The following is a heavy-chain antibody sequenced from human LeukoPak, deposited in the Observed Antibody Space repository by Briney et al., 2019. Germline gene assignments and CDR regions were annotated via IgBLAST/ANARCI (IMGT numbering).Heavy chain of an antibody. CDR1: GYSISSGYY. CDR2: IYHSGST. Sequence: SETLSLTCTVSGYSISSGYYWGWIRPPPGKGLEWIGSIYHSGSTYYNPSLKSRVTISVDTSKNQFSLKLSSVTAADTAVYYCARANRWLQFGTNWFDPWGQGTLVTVSS. D-gene: IGHD5-24*01. V-gene: IGHV4-38-2*02. CDR3: ARANRWLQFGTNWFDP. J-gene: IGHJ5*02.